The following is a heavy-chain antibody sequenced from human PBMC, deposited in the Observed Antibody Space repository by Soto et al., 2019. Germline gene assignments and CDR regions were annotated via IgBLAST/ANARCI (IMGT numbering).Heavy chain of an antibody. CDR2: ISYDGSNK. D-gene: IGHD3-22*01. Sequence: HWVRQAPGKGLEWVAVISYDGSNKYYADSVKGRFTISRDNSKNTLYLQMNSLRAEDTAVYYCARDQDSPTHYGMDVWGQGTTVTVSS. V-gene: IGHV3-30-3*01. CDR3: ARDQDSPTHYGMDV. J-gene: IGHJ6*02.